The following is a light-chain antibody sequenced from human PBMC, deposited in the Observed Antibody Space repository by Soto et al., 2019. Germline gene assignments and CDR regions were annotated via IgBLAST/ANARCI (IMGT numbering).Light chain of an antibody. CDR3: MQALQTPWT. V-gene: IGKV2-30*02. J-gene: IGKJ1*01. CDR1: QSLVHSDGIAY. Sequence: DVVMTQSPLSLPVTLGQPASISCRSNQSLVHSDGIAYFSWFQQRPGRSPRRLIYKVSNRASGVPDRFSGSGSGTDFTLKISRVEAEDVGVYYCMQALQTPWTFGQGTKWIS. CDR2: KVS.